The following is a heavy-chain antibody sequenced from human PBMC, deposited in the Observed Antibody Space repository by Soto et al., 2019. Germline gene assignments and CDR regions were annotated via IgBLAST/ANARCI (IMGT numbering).Heavy chain of an antibody. Sequence: QVQLQESGPGLVKPSETLSLTCTVSGGSISSYYWSWIRQPPGKGLEWIGYIYYSGSTNYNPSLKSRVTISVDTSKNQFSLKLSSVTAADTAVYYCARDYGRGGYYTDVWGKGTTVTVSS. CDR1: GGSISSYY. CDR2: IYYSGST. D-gene: IGHD3-16*01. CDR3: ARDYGRGGYYTDV. J-gene: IGHJ6*03. V-gene: IGHV4-59*01.